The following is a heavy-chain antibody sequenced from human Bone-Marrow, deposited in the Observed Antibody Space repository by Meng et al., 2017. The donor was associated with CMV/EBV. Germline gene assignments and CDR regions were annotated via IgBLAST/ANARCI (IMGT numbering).Heavy chain of an antibody. J-gene: IGHJ4*02. CDR3: ARVNCCSSTSCYTADY. CDR2: IYYSGST. CDR1: GGAGSSGIYY. D-gene: IGHD2-2*02. Sequence: SETLSSTCTVFGGAGSSGIYYWSWIRQPPGKGLEWIGYIYYSGSTNYNPSLKSRVTISVDTSKNQFSLKLSSVTAADTAVYYCARVNCCSSTSCYTADYWGQGTLVIVSS. V-gene: IGHV4-61*01.